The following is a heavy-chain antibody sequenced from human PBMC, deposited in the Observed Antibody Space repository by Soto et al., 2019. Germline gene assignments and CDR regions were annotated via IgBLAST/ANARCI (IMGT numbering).Heavy chain of an antibody. V-gene: IGHV4-34*01. CDR1: GGSFRGYY. CDR3: ARFAHYYGMDV. CDR2: INHSGST. Sequence: PSETLSLTCAAHGGSFRGYYSSWIRQHPGKGLEWIGEINHSGSTNYNPPLKSRVTISVDTPKNLFSLKLSSVTAADTAVYYCARFAHYYGMDVWGQGTTVTVSS. D-gene: IGHD3-16*01. J-gene: IGHJ6*02.